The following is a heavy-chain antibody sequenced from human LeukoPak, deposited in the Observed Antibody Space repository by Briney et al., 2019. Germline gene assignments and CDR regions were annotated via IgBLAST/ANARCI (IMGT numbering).Heavy chain of an antibody. D-gene: IGHD1-26*01. CDR3: ARVHVGATPMYFDY. CDR1: GYTYTSYG. J-gene: IGHJ4*02. V-gene: IGHV1-69*04. Sequence: SVKVSCKASGYTYTSYGISWVRQAPGQGLEWMGRIIPILGIANYAQKFQGRVTITADKSTSTAYMELSSLRSEDTAVYYCARVHVGATPMYFDYWGQGTLVTVSS. CDR2: IIPILGIA.